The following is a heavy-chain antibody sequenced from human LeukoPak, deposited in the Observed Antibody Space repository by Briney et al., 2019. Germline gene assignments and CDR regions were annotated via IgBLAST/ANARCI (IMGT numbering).Heavy chain of an antibody. Sequence: GGSLRLSCAASGFTFSSYWMSWVRQAPGKGLEWVANIKQDGSEKYYVDSVKGRFTISRDNAKNSLYLQMNSLRAEDTAVYYCASGYDFRSGYFGLDYWGQGTLVTVSS. CDR3: ASGYDFRSGYFGLDY. CDR2: IKQDGSEK. J-gene: IGHJ4*02. V-gene: IGHV3-7*01. D-gene: IGHD3-3*01. CDR1: GFTFSSYW.